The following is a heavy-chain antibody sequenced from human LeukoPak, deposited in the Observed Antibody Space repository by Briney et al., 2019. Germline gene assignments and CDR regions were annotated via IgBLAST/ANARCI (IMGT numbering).Heavy chain of an antibody. V-gene: IGHV4-39*01. CDR1: GGSISSSSYY. CDR3: ESAADWAKYFQH. CDR2: IYYSGST. D-gene: IGHD2-21*01. Sequence: PSETLSLTCTVSGGSISSSSYYWGWIRQPPGKGLEWIGSIYYSGSTYYNPSLKSRVTISVDTSKNQFSLKLSSVTAADTAVYFWESAADWAKYFQHGGQGTLATFSS. J-gene: IGHJ1*01.